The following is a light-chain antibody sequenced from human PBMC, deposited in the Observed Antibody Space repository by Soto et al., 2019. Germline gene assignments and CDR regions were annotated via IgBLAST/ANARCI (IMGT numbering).Light chain of an antibody. V-gene: IGKV3D-20*02. CDR3: QQRSNWAIT. CDR1: QSVRSRS. Sequence: EIVLTQSPDTLSLSPGERATLSCSASQSVRSRSLAWYQHNPGQAPRLLMYGASNRATGIPARFSGSGSGTDFTLTISSLEPEDFAVYYCQQRSNWAITFGQGTRLEI. J-gene: IGKJ5*01. CDR2: GAS.